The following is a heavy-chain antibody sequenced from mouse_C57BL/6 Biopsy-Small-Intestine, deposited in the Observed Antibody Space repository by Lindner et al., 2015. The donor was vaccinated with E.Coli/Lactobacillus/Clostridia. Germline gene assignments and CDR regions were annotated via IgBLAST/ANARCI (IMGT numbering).Heavy chain of an antibody. Sequence: VQLQESGGGLVKPGGSLKLSCAASGFTFSDYGMHWVRQAPEKGLEWVAYISGGSNTIFYADTLKGRFTISRDNAKNTLFLLMTSLRSEDAAMYYCARNYYGAGYDYWGQGTTLTVSS. V-gene: IGHV5-17*01. CDR3: ARNYYGAGYDY. J-gene: IGHJ2*01. D-gene: IGHD1-1*02. CDR1: GFTFSDYG. CDR2: ISGGSNTI.